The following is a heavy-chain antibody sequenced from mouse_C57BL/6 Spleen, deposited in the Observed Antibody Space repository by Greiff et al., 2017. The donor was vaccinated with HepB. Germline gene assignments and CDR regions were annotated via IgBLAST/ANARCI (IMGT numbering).Heavy chain of an antibody. J-gene: IGHJ2*01. Sequence: QVQLQQPGAELVKPGASVKISCKASGYAFSSSWMNWVKQRPGKGLEWIGRIYPGDGDTNYNGKFKGKATLTADKSSSTAYMQLSSLTSEDSAVDFCAREDTTVCFDYWGQGTTLTVSS. CDR2: IYPGDGDT. CDR1: GYAFSSSW. D-gene: IGHD1-1*01. CDR3: AREDTTVCFDY. V-gene: IGHV1-82*01.